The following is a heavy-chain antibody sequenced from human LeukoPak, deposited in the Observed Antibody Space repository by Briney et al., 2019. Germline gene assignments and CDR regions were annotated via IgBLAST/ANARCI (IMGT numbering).Heavy chain of an antibody. D-gene: IGHD3-9*01. V-gene: IGHV3-21*01. CDR1: GFTFSAYS. CDR2: ITRSTYI. Sequence: GGSLRLSCAASGFTFSAYSMNWVRQAPGKGLEWVSSITRSTYIFYADSVKGRFTISRDNARNSLYLQMNSLRAEDTAIYYCAGDLIAGDWPYYFDYWGQGTLVTVSS. CDR3: AGDLIAGDWPYYFDY. J-gene: IGHJ4*02.